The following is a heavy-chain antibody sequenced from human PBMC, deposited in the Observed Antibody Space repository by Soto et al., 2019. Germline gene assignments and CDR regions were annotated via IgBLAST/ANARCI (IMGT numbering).Heavy chain of an antibody. CDR1: GGSISSGDYY. V-gene: IGHV4-30-4*01. CDR2: IYYSGST. J-gene: IGHJ4*02. Sequence: QVQLQESGPGLVKPSQTLSLTCTVSGGSISSGDYYWSWIRQPPGKGLEWIGYIYYSGSTYYNPSLKSRVTISVDTSKNQFSLKLSSVTAADTAVYYCARAPLFYDFWSGYDYWGQGTLVTVSS. CDR3: ARAPLFYDFWSGYDY. D-gene: IGHD3-3*01.